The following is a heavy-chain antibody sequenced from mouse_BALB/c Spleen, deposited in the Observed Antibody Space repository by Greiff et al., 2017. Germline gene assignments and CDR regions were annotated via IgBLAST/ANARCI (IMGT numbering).Heavy chain of an antibody. Sequence: VQLQQSGAELVKPGASVKLSCKASGYTFTSYWMHWVKQRPGQGLEWIGEINPSNGRTNYNEKFKSKATLTVDKSSSTAYMQLSSLTSEDSAVYYCARLTGVDYWGQGTTLTVSS. D-gene: IGHD4-1*01. CDR2: INPSNGRT. V-gene: IGHV1S81*02. CDR1: GYTFTSYW. CDR3: ARLTGVDY. J-gene: IGHJ2*01.